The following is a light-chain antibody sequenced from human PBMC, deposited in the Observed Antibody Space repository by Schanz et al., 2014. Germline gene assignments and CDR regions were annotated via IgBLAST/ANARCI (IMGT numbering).Light chain of an antibody. V-gene: IGLV2-14*02. CDR2: EVS. CDR1: SSDVGSYNL. J-gene: IGLJ2*01. Sequence: QSVLTQPASVSGSPGQSITISCTGTSSDVGSYNLVSWYQQHPGKAPKLMIYEVSKRPSGVSTRFSGSKSGNTASLTISGLLAEDEADYYCSSYTSSSTLLFGGGTKLTVL. CDR3: SSYTSSSTLL.